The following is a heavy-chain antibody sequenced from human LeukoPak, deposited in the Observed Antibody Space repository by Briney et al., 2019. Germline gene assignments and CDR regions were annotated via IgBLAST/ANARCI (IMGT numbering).Heavy chain of an antibody. CDR2: ISSSSSYI. D-gene: IGHD1-7*01. J-gene: IGHJ4*02. CDR3: AAGTGTSDFDY. V-gene: IGHV3-21*03. Sequence: PGGSLRLSCAASGFTFSSYSMNWVRQAPGKGLEWVSSISSSSSYIYYADSVKGRFTISRDDSENMLYLQMNSLKTEDTAVYYCAAGTGTSDFDYWGQGALVSVSS. CDR1: GFTFSSYS.